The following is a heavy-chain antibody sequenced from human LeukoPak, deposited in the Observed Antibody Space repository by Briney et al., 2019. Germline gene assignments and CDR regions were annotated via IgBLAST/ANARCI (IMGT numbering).Heavy chain of an antibody. J-gene: IGHJ4*02. V-gene: IGHV3-30*18. CDR2: ISYDGSNE. CDR3: AKVGTPIILTGYYNY. Sequence: GRSLRLSCAASGFTFSSYGMHWVRQAPGKGLEWVAVISYDGSNEYYADSVKGRFTISRDNSKNTLYLQMNSLRAEDTAVYYCAKVGTPIILTGYYNYWGQGTLVTVSS. D-gene: IGHD3-9*01. CDR1: GFTFSSYG.